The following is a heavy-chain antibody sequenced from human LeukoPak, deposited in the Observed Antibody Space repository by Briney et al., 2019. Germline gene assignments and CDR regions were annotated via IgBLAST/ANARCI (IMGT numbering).Heavy chain of an antibody. CDR2: ISGDGTIT. CDR1: GFPFSRYW. V-gene: IGHV3-74*03. Sequence: GGSLRLSCEPSGFPFSRYWMLWVRQAPGKGLVWVSRISGDGTITTYADFVKGRFTISRDNTKNILYLQMNSLKVEDTAIYCCSRSQFDYWGKGVLVTVSS. CDR3: SRSQFDY. J-gene: IGHJ4*02.